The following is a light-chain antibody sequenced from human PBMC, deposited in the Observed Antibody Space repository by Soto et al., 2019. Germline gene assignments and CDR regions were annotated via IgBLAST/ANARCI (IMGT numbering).Light chain of an antibody. Sequence: QSALTRPASVSGSPGQSITISCTGTSNDVGAYNYVSWYQHHPGKAPRLMIYDVSDRPSGVSNRFSGSKSGNTASLTISGLQAEDEADYYCTSYTTSDTLVFGGGTKLTVL. CDR1: SNDVGAYNY. J-gene: IGLJ2*01. V-gene: IGLV2-14*03. CDR3: TSYTTSDTLV. CDR2: DVS.